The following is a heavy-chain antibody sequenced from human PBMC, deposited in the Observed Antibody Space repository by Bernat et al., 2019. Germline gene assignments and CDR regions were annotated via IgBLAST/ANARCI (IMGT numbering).Heavy chain of an antibody. CDR3: TSRLGVTFGGLN. J-gene: IGHJ4*02. CDR2: IRSKANSYAT. D-gene: IGHD3-16*01. V-gene: IGHV3-73*01. Sequence: EVQLVESGGGLVQPGGSLRLSCVASGFTFTSRWMSWVRQASGKGLEWVGRIRSKANSYATAYAASVKGRFTISRDDSKNTAYLQMNSLKTEDTAVYYCTSRLGVTFGGLNWGQGTLVTVSS. CDR1: GFTFTSRW.